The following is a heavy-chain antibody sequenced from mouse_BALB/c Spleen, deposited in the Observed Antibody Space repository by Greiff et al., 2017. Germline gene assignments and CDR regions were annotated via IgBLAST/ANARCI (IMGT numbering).Heavy chain of an antibody. CDR2: ISYSGST. J-gene: IGHJ4*01. V-gene: IGHV3-8*02. CDR3: ARYYGNPYYYAMDY. Sequence: VQLQQSGPSLVKPSQTLSLTCSVTGDSITSGYWNWIRKFPGNKLEYMGYISYSGSTYYNPSLKSRISITRDTSKNQYYLQLNSVTTEDTATYYCARYYGNPYYYAMDYWGQGTSVTVSS. D-gene: IGHD2-1*01. CDR1: GDSITSGY.